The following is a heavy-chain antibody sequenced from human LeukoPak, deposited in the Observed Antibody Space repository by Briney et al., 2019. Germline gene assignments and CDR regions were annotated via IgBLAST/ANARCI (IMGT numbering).Heavy chain of an antibody. CDR2: IYYSGNT. CDR3: ARVGWGNAAAHPNWLDP. V-gene: IGHV4-39*07. CDR1: GGSISATTYY. D-gene: IGHD6-6*01. Sequence: SETLSLTCTVSGGSISATTYYWGWIRQPPGTGLEWIANIYYSGNTAYNPSLKGRVTMSIDTSKNQFSLRLNSVTAADTAVYYCARVGWGNAAAHPNWLDPWGQGILVTVSS. J-gene: IGHJ5*02.